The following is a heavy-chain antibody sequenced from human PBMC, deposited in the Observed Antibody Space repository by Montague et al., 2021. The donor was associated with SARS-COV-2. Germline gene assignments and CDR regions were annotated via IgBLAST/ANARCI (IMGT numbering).Heavy chain of an antibody. CDR3: ARSQWHNWYFDL. CDR2: IYNVGSR. CDR1: GGSINHY. J-gene: IGHJ2*01. Sequence: SETLSLTCTVSGGSINHYWSWIRQPPGKGLEWIGYIYNVGSRNYNPSLRSRVTISMQTSRNQDSLRLSSVTAADTALYYCARSQWHNWYFDLWGRGTLVTVSS. D-gene: IGHD2-8*01. V-gene: IGHV4-59*11.